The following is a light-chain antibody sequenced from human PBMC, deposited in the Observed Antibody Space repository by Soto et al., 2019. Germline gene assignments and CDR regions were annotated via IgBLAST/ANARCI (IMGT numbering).Light chain of an antibody. V-gene: IGLV2-11*01. CDR1: ISDVGGYNY. CDR2: DVS. Sequence: QSPLTQPRSVSGSRGQSFTISCTGTISDVGGYNYVSWYQQHPGKAPKLMIYDVSKRPSGVPDRFSGSKSGNTASLTISGLQAEDEADYYCCSYAGSYTYVFGTGTKV. CDR3: CSYAGSYTYV. J-gene: IGLJ1*01.